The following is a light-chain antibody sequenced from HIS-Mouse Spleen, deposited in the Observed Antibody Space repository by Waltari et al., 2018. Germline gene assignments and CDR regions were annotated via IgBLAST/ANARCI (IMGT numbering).Light chain of an antibody. Sequence: SYVLTQPPSVSVAPGQTARITCGGNNIGSKSVHWYQQKPGQAPVLVVYDDSDRPSGSPERCSGSNSGNTATRTISRVEAGDEADYYCQVWDSSSDHVVFGGGTKLTVL. CDR3: QVWDSSSDHVV. V-gene: IGLV3-21*02. CDR1: NIGSKS. CDR2: DDS. J-gene: IGLJ2*01.